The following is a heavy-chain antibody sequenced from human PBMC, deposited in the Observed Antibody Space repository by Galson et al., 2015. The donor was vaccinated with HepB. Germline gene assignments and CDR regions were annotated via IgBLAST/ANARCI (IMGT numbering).Heavy chain of an antibody. Sequence: SLRLSCAASGFTFSRYWMRWDRQAPGKGLEWVANIKYDGSEEFYVDSVKGRFTISRDNAKNSLYLQMNSLRAEDTSVYYCARDSGGYYHAFDIWGQGTMVTVSS. J-gene: IGHJ3*02. CDR1: GFTFSRYW. CDR2: IKYDGSEE. D-gene: IGHD3-22*01. CDR3: ARDSGGYYHAFDI. V-gene: IGHV3-7*01.